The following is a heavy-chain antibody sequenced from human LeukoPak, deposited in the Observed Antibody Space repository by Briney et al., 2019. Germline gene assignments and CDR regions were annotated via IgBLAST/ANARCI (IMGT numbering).Heavy chain of an antibody. J-gene: IGHJ6*03. CDR2: ISAYNGNT. D-gene: IGHD6-13*01. CDR3: ARVGRTWGSSPRLGGHMDV. CDR1: GYIFTGYY. Sequence: ASVKVSCKASGYIFTGYYMHWVRQAPGQGLEWMGWISAYNGNTNYAQKLQGRVTMTTDTSTSTAYMELRSLRSDDTAVYYCARVGRTWGSSPRLGGHMDVWGKGTTVTVSS. V-gene: IGHV1-18*01.